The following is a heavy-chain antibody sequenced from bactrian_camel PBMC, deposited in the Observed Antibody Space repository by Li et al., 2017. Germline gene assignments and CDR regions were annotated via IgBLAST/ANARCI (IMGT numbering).Heavy chain of an antibody. Sequence: DVQLVESGGGSVQAGGSLTLSCAGAGSIFGRSYVAGFRQAPGKTREGVAGIEVDGTTNYADSAKGRFTISRDNAKNTVYLQMNSLKSADTAMYRCGTDAPTRPYVGSWSAVGCGVYNGWGQGTQVTVS. CDR1: GSIFGRSY. CDR3: GTDAPTRPYVGSWSAVGCGVYNG. J-gene: IGHJ4*01. D-gene: IGHD2*01. V-gene: IGHV3S10*01. CDR2: IEVDGTT.